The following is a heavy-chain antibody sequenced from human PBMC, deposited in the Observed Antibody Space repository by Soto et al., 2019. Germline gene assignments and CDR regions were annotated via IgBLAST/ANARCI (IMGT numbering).Heavy chain of an antibody. J-gene: IGHJ4*02. CDR2: INSDGSST. CDR3: ARVFYNYGPSDY. CDR1: GFTFSDFW. D-gene: IGHD5-18*01. Sequence: GGSLRLSCAASGFTFSDFWMHWVRQAPGKGLVWVSRINSDGSSTSYADSVRGRFTISRDNAKNTLYLQMNSLRAEDTAVYYCARVFYNYGPSDYWGQGTLVTVSS. V-gene: IGHV3-74*01.